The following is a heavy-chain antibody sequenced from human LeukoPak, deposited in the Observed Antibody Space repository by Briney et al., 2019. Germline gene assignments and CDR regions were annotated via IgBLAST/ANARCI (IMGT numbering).Heavy chain of an antibody. Sequence: PSETLSLTCSVSGGSISTYYWSWIRQPPGKGLEWIGYIYYSGSTNYNPFLKSRVTISVDTSKNQFSLKLSSVTAADTAVYYCARGVGVGATAFDYWGQGTLVTVSS. J-gene: IGHJ4*02. V-gene: IGHV4-59*01. CDR3: ARGVGVGATAFDY. D-gene: IGHD1-26*01. CDR2: IYYSGST. CDR1: GGSISTYY.